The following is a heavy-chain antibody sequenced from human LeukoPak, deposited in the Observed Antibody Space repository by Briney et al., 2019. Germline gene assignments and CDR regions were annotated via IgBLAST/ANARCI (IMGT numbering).Heavy chain of an antibody. CDR1: GGSISSYY. CDR2: ISYGGST. Sequence: PSETLSLTCTVSGGSISSYYWSWIRQSPGKGLQWIGDISYGGSTNYDSSLKSRLTMSVDTSKNQFSLKLRSVTAADTAVYYCARFGSDSYGYKYYFDYWGQGARVTVSS. D-gene: IGHD3-16*01. CDR3: ARFGSDSYGYKYYFDY. V-gene: IGHV4-59*08. J-gene: IGHJ4*02.